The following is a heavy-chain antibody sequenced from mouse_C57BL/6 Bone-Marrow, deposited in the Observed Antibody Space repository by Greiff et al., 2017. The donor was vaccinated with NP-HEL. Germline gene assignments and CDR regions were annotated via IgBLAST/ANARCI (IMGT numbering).Heavy chain of an antibody. V-gene: IGHV1-76*01. CDR2: IYAGSGNT. D-gene: IGHD2-3*01. J-gene: IGHJ2*01. CDR1: GYTFTDYY. CDR3: AHDGSY. Sequence: VKLQESGAELVRPGASVKLSCKASGYTFTDYYINWVKQRPGQGLEWIARIYAGSGNTYYNEKFKGKATLTAEKSSSTAYMQLSSLTSEDSAVYFCAHDGSYWGQGTTLTVSS.